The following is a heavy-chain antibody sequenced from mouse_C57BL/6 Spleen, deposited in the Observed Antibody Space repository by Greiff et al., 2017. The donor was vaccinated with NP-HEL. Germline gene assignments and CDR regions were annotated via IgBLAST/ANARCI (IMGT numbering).Heavy chain of an antibody. Sequence: DVHLVESGGGLVKPGGSLKLSCAASGFTFSDYGMHWVRQAPEKGLEWVAYISSGSSTIYYADTVKGRFTITRDNAKNTLFLQMTSLRSEDTAMYYCARPLITTESLAYWGQGTLVTVSA. J-gene: IGHJ3*01. CDR1: GFTFSDYG. CDR3: ARPLITTESLAY. D-gene: IGHD1-2*01. V-gene: IGHV5-17*01. CDR2: ISSGSSTI.